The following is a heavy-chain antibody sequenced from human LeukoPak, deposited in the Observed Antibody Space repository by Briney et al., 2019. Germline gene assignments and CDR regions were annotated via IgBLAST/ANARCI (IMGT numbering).Heavy chain of an antibody. J-gene: IGHJ4*02. Sequence: GGSLRLSCAVSGFPFSSYAMSWVRQAPGKGLEWVSVMYTGGSTYYADSVKGRFTISRDNSKNTLYLQMNSLRAEDTALYYCARAPFYYDSSGYPYFDGWGQGTLVTVSS. D-gene: IGHD3-22*01. CDR1: GFPFSSYA. V-gene: IGHV3-53*01. CDR2: MYTGGST. CDR3: ARAPFYYDSSGYPYFDG.